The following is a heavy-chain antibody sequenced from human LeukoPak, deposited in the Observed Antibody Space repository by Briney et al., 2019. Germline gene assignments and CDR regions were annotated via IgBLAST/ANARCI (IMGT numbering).Heavy chain of an antibody. CDR3: ARREGTVPYHSDS. CDR2: VYPGDSDT. V-gene: IGHV5-51*01. D-gene: IGHD4-17*01. CDR1: GNSFATYW. J-gene: IGHJ4*02. Sequence: PGESLKISCTAAGNSFATYWIAWVRQMPGKGLELMGIVYPGDSDTRYSPSFHGQVTISADKSISTAYAHWSPLRASESAMYYCARREGTVPYHSDSWGQGTLVTVSS.